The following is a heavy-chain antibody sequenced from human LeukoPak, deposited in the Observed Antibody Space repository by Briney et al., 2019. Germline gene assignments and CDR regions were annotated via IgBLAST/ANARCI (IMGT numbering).Heavy chain of an antibody. J-gene: IGHJ3*02. V-gene: IGHV3-23*01. D-gene: IGHD3-16*02. CDR3: AKDPVVGAPHVFDI. CDR2: ISGGIMINT. CDR1: GFTFSTYA. Sequence: PGGSLRLSCAASGFTFSTYAMSWVRQAPGKGLEWVAAISGGIMINTYYTDSVKGRFTISRDNSKNTLYLQMYSLRDDDTAVYYCAKDPVVGAPHVFDIWGQGTMVTVSS.